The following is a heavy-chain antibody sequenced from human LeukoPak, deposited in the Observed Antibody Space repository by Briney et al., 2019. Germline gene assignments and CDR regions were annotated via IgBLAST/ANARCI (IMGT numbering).Heavy chain of an antibody. CDR1: GGSISSYY. V-gene: IGHV4-59*01. J-gene: IGHJ4*02. CDR3: ASVGWDSYYFDY. D-gene: IGHD1-26*01. Sequence: SETLSLTCTVSGGSISSYYWSWIRQPPGKGLEWIGYIYYSGSTNYNPSLKSRVTISVDTSKNQFSLKLSSVTAADTAVHYCASVGWDSYYFDYWGQGTLVTVSS. CDR2: IYYSGST.